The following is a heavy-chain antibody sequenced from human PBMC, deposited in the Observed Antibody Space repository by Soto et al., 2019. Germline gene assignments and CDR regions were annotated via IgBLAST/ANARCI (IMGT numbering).Heavy chain of an antibody. D-gene: IGHD3-9*01. Sequence: EVQLVESGGGLVKPGGSLRLSCAASGFTFSNAWMNWVRQAPGKGLEWVGRIKSKTDGGTTDYAAPVKGRFTISRDDSKNTLYLQMNSLNTEDTAVYYCTVNILTGQNTDYWGQGTLVTVSS. CDR1: GFTFSNAW. V-gene: IGHV3-15*07. CDR2: IKSKTDGGTT. J-gene: IGHJ4*02. CDR3: TVNILTGQNTDY.